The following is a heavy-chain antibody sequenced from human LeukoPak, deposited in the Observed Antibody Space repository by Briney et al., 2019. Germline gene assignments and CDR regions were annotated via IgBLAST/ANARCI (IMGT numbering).Heavy chain of an antibody. CDR1: GSTFSTYW. CDR2: VNTDGSET. Sequence: PGGSLRLSCAAAGSTFSTYWMQWVRLAPREGPVWVFRVNTDGSETYGDSVKGRFTISRDNAKNTLYLQMNSLRAEDTAVYYCVREYSSSSGRVFDYWGQGTLVTVSS. CDR3: VREYSSSSGRVFDY. V-gene: IGHV3-74*01. D-gene: IGHD6-6*01. J-gene: IGHJ4*02.